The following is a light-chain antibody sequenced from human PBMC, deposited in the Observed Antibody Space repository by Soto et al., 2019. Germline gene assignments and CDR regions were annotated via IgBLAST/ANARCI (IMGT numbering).Light chain of an antibody. CDR3: PQYYSYPLT. Sequence: AIRMTQSPSSFSASTGDRVTITCRASQGISSYLAWYQQKPGKAPKLLIYAASTLQSGVPSRFSGSGSGTDFTLTISCLQSVDFATYYCPQYYSYPLTFGGGTKV. CDR2: AAS. CDR1: QGISSY. J-gene: IGKJ4*01. V-gene: IGKV1-8*01.